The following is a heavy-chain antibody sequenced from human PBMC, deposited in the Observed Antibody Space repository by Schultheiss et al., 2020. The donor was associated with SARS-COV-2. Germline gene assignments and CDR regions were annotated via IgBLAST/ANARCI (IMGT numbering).Heavy chain of an antibody. CDR2: INQSGST. CDR1: GGSFSAYY. D-gene: IGHD2-2*01. V-gene: IGHV4-34*01. Sequence: SETLSLTCAVYGGSFSAYYWNWIRQPPGKGLEWIGEINQSGSTNYNPSLKSRVTISVDTSKNQFSLKLSSVTAADTAVYYCARSHEGYCSSTSCYSTVTLFDYWGPGTLVTVSS. J-gene: IGHJ4*01. CDR3: ARSHEGYCSSTSCYSTVTLFDY.